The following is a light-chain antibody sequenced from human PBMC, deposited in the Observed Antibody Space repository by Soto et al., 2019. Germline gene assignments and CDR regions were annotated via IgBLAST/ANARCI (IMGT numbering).Light chain of an antibody. CDR3: QQRSNWYT. V-gene: IGKV3D-20*02. CDR2: SAS. Sequence: EIVLTQSPGTLSSSPGERATLSCRASQSVSSSHLAWYQQKPGQAPRLLIYSASSRATGIPDRFSGSGSGTDFTLTISSLEPEDFAVYYCQQRSNWYTFGQ. J-gene: IGKJ2*01. CDR1: QSVSSSH.